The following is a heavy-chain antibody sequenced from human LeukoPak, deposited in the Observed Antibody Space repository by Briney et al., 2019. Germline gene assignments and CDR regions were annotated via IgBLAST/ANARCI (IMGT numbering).Heavy chain of an antibody. Sequence: PGGSLRLSCAASGFTFSSYGMHWVRQAPGKGLEWVAFIRYDGSNKYYADSVKGRFTISRDNSKNTLYLQMNSLRAEDTAVYYCAKDATPGRYSSSAYYFDYWGQGTLVTVSS. CDR1: GFTFSSYG. D-gene: IGHD6-6*01. V-gene: IGHV3-30*02. CDR3: AKDATPGRYSSSAYYFDY. CDR2: IRYDGSNK. J-gene: IGHJ4*02.